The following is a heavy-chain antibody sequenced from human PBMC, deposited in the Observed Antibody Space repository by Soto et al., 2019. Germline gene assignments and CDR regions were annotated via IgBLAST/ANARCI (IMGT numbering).Heavy chain of an antibody. CDR3: GRGGSDSPMAPGY. D-gene: IGHD5-18*01. V-gene: IGHV3-74*01. J-gene: IGHJ4*02. Sequence: GGSLRLSCAASGFPFSSYAMSWVRQAPGKGLVWVSRINPDGSATNYADSVKGRFTISRDNAKNTLYLQMNSLRAEDTAVFYCGRGGSDSPMAPGYWGQGTLVTVSS. CDR1: GFPFSSYA. CDR2: INPDGSAT.